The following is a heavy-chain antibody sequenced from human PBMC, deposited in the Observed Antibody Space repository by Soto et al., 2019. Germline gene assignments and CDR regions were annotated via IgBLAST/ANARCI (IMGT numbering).Heavy chain of an antibody. CDR2: ISGSVGST. CDR1: GFTFSSYA. D-gene: IGHD6-19*01. Sequence: GGSLRLSCAASGFTFSSYAMSWVRQAPGKGLEWVSAISGSVGSTYYADSVKGRFTISRDNSKNTLYLQMNSLRAEDTAVYYCAKSIAVAGSTYYGMDVWGQGTTVTVS. V-gene: IGHV3-23*01. J-gene: IGHJ6*02. CDR3: AKSIAVAGSTYYGMDV.